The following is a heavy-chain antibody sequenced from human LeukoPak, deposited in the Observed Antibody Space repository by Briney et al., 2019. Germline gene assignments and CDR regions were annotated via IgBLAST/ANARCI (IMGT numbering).Heavy chain of an antibody. CDR2: IYYSGST. CDR3: ARRESNYYDSSGYPT. CDR1: GGSISSGGYY. D-gene: IGHD3-22*01. J-gene: IGHJ5*02. V-gene: IGHV4-31*03. Sequence: SETLSLTCTVSGGSISSGGYYWSWIRQHPEKGLEWIGYIYYSGSTYYNPSLKSRVTISVDTSKNQFSLKLSSVTAADTAVYYCARRESNYYDSSGYPTWGQGTLVTVSS.